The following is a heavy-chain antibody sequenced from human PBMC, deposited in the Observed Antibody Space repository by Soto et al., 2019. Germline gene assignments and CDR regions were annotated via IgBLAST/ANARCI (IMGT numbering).Heavy chain of an antibody. V-gene: IGHV3-9*01. CDR1: GFTFDDYA. J-gene: IGHJ4*02. Sequence: EVQLVESGGGLVQPGRSLRLSCAASGFTFDDYAMHWVRQAPGKGLEWVSGISWNSGSIDYADSVKGRFTISRDNAKNSLYLHMNSLRAEDTALYYCAKDGGIIVIGYYTSGFDYWGQGTLLTVSS. CDR3: AKDGGIIVIGYYTSGFDY. CDR2: ISWNSGSI. D-gene: IGHD3-9*01.